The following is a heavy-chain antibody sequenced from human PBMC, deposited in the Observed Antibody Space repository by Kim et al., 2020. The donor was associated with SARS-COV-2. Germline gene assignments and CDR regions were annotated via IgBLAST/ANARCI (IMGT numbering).Heavy chain of an antibody. J-gene: IGHJ4*02. CDR3: ARGTTETPGIDF. D-gene: IGHD1-7*01. CDR1: GFTFSNHW. V-gene: IGHV3-74*01. CDR2: TDTDGTYA. Sequence: GGSLRLSCAASGFTFSNHWMHWVRQAPGKRLVWVSRTDTDGTYASYADFAKGRFTISRDNAKNTLYLQMNSLRAEDAAVYFCARGTTETPGIDFWGQGTLVTVSS.